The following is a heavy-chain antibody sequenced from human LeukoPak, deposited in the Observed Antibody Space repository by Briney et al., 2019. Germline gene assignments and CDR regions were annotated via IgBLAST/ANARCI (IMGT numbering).Heavy chain of an antibody. CDR1: GGSISNSNYY. J-gene: IGHJ4*02. CDR2: FSYSGTT. CDR3: ARGGRYYDSSGYPTDFDY. V-gene: IGHV4-39*01. D-gene: IGHD3-22*01. Sequence: SETLSLTCTVSGGSISNSNYYWGWIRQPPGKGLEWIGTFSYSGTTYYNPSLKSRVTISVDTSKNQFSLKLSSVTAADTAVYYCARGGRYYDSSGYPTDFDYWGQGTLVTVSS.